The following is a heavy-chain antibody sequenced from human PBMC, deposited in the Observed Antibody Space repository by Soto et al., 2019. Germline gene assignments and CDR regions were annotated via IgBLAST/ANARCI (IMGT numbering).Heavy chain of an antibody. CDR3: ARAGCDHYYFDY. CDR2: IYYSGST. D-gene: IGHD2-21*02. J-gene: IGHJ4*02. V-gene: IGHV4-59*01. CDR1: GGSISSYY. Sequence: QVQLQESGPGLVKPSETLSLTCTVSGGSISSYYWSWIRQPPGKGLEWIGYIYYSGSTNYNPSLKTRXXIXVXXSKNQFSLKLSSVTAADTAVYYCARAGCDHYYFDYWGQGTLVTVSS.